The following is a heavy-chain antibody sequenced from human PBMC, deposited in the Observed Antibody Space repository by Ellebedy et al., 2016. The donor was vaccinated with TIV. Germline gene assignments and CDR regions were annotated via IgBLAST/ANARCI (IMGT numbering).Heavy chain of an antibody. J-gene: IGHJ4*02. CDR3: AKFRGFLWFGDFTDY. D-gene: IGHD3-10*01. CDR2: IFSAADGGET. Sequence: PGGSLRLSCAASGFTVTTNYMNWVRQAPGKGLEWVSVIFSAADGGETHYADSVKCRFTISRDSSKNTLYLQMNSLRVEDTAVYYCAKFRGFLWFGDFTDYWGQGTLVTVSS. V-gene: IGHV3-53*01. CDR1: GFTVTTNY.